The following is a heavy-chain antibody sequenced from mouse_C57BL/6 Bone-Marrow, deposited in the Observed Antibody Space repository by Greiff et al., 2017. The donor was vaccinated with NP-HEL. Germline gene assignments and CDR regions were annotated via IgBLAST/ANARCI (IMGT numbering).Heavy chain of an antibody. Sequence: VQLKESGPELVKPGASVKISCKASGYSFTGYYMNWVKQSPEKSLEWIGEINPSTGGTTYNQKFKAKATLTVDKSSSTAYMQLKSLTSEDSAVYYCASQLGRAWFAYWGQGTLVTVSA. CDR1: GYSFTGYY. J-gene: IGHJ3*01. CDR3: ASQLGRAWFAY. D-gene: IGHD4-1*02. V-gene: IGHV1-42*01. CDR2: INPSTGGT.